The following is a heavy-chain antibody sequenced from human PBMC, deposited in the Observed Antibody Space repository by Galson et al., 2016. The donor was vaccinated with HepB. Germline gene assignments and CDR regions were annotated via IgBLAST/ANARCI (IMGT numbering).Heavy chain of an antibody. CDR1: GFTFTDYY. V-gene: IGHV3-11*01. CDR3: VRGIDP. CDR2: ISATGFRT. Sequence: LRLSCAASGFTFTDYYMSWIRQAPGKGLEWLSYISATGFRTYYADSVKGRFTISRDNTKNSLYLQMNCLRVEDTAVYYCVRGIDPWGQGTLVTVSS. J-gene: IGHJ5*02.